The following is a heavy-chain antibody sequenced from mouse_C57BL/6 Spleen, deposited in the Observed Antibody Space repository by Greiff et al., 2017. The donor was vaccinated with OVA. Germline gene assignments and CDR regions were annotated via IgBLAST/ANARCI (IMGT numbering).Heavy chain of an antibody. Sequence: QVHVKQSGAELVRPGASVKLSCKASGYTFTDYYINWVKQRPGQGLEWIARIYPGSGNTYYNEKFKGKATLTAEKSSSTAYMQLSSLTSEDSAVYFCARGNGYRDYWYFDVWGTGTTVTVSS. D-gene: IGHD2-2*01. CDR3: ARGNGYRDYWYFDV. V-gene: IGHV1-76*01. CDR1: GYTFTDYY. J-gene: IGHJ1*03. CDR2: IYPGSGNT.